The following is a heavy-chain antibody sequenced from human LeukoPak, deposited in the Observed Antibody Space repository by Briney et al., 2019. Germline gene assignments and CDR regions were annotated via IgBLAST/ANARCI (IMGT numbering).Heavy chain of an antibody. Sequence: ASVKVSCKVSGYPLTDLSMHWARQAPGKGLEWMGGFDLQDVETVYAQKFQGRFTMTEDTSTDTAYMELSSLMSDDTAVYYCATEPGWGSGTGAWGQGTLVTVSS. CDR2: FDLQDVET. D-gene: IGHD7-27*01. V-gene: IGHV1-24*01. J-gene: IGHJ4*02. CDR3: ATEPGWGSGTGA. CDR1: GYPLTDLS.